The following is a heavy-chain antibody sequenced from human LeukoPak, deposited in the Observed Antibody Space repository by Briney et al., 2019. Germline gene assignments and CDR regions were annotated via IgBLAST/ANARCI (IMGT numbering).Heavy chain of an antibody. CDR2: IYYTGGT. D-gene: IGHD3-16*01. CDR1: GGSISSYY. Sequence: SETLSLTCTVPGGSISSYYWNWIRQPPGKGLEWIGSIYYTGGTNYNPSLKSRVTISLDTSENQFSLKLTSVTAADTAVYYCARDRGEFYGTSDAFDIWGQGTMVTVSS. J-gene: IGHJ3*02. V-gene: IGHV4-59*01. CDR3: ARDRGEFYGTSDAFDI.